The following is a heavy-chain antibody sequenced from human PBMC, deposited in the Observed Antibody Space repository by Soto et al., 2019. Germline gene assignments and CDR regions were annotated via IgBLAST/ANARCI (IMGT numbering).Heavy chain of an antibody. CDR1: GGSISSGGYY. V-gene: IGHV4-31*03. J-gene: IGHJ5*02. CDR3: ARDSPYGSGSYSGWFDP. Sequence: TLSLTCTVSGGSISSGGYYWSWIRQHPGKGLEWIGYIYYSGSTYYNPSLKSRVTISVDTSKNQFSLKLSSVTAADTAVYYCARDSPYGSGSYSGWFDPWGQGTLVTVSS. CDR2: IYYSGST. D-gene: IGHD3-10*01.